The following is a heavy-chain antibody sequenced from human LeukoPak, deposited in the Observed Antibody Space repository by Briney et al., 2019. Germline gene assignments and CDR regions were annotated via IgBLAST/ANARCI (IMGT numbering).Heavy chain of an antibody. CDR2: MNPNSGNT. D-gene: IGHD6-13*01. Sequence: ASVKVSCKASGYTFTSYDINWVRQATGQGLEWMGWMNPNSGNTGYAQKFQGRVTMTRNTSISTAYMELSSLRSEDTAVYYCARGPIAAAGYYFDYWGQGNLVTVSS. CDR1: GYTFTSYD. V-gene: IGHV1-8*01. J-gene: IGHJ4*02. CDR3: ARGPIAAAGYYFDY.